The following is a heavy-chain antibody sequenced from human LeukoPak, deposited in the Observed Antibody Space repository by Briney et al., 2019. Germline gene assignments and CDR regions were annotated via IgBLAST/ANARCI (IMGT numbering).Heavy chain of an antibody. CDR2: ISYDGSNK. Sequence: GGSLRLSCAASGFTFSSYGMHWVRQAPGKGLEWVAVISYDGSNKYYAGSVKGRFTISRDNSKNTLYLQMNSLRAEDTAVYYCAKDTQYYDFWSGYYEPKYYFDYWGQGTLVTVSS. CDR3: AKDTQYYDFWSGYYEPKYYFDY. CDR1: GFTFSSYG. V-gene: IGHV3-30*18. D-gene: IGHD3-3*01. J-gene: IGHJ4*02.